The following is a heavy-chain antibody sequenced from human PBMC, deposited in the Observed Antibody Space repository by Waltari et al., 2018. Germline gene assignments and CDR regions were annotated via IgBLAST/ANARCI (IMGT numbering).Heavy chain of an antibody. J-gene: IGHJ2*01. CDR1: GFTFSSSE. CDR3: ARVAVTGSYYWYFDL. V-gene: IGHV3-48*03. D-gene: IGHD1-26*01. CDR2: IGPRGSDI. Sequence: EVQLVESGGGLVQPGGSLRLSCTGSGFTFSSSELNWVRQAPGKRLEWISYIGPRGSDIYYADSVKGRFTISRDNAKNSLYLEMDSLRAEDTAVYFCARVAVTGSYYWYFDLWGRGTTLTVSS.